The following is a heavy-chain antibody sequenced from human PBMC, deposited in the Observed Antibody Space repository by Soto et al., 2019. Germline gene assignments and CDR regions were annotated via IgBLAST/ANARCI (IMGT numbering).Heavy chain of an antibody. V-gene: IGHV4-30-4*01. D-gene: IGHD7-27*01. CDR2: IYNGGST. CDR3: ARGPSGEQVDY. CDR1: GGSIRSDDYC. J-gene: IGHJ4*02. Sequence: QVQLQESGPGLVNPSQTLSLTCTVSGGSIRSDDYCWSWIRQPPDKGLEWIGHIYNGGSTYTNPTLKSRVTNSVDTFKTQFSLKLSSVSAANTAGYYCARGPSGEQVDYWSQGTLVTVSS.